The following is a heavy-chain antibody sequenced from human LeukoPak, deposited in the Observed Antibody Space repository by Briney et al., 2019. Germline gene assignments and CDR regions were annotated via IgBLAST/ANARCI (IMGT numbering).Heavy chain of an antibody. CDR3: ARSLGDYGHYYYGMDV. V-gene: IGHV1-69*13. D-gene: IGHD4-17*01. CDR2: IIPIFGTA. CDR1: GGTFSSYA. J-gene: IGHJ6*02. Sequence: SVKVSCKASGGTFSSYAISWVRQAPGQGLEWMGGIIPIFGTANYAQKFQGRVTITADESTSTAYMELSSLRSEDTAVCYCARSLGDYGHYYYGMDVWGQGTTVTVSS.